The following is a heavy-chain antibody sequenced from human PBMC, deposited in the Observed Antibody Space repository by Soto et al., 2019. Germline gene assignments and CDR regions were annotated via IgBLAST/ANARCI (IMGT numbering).Heavy chain of an antibody. D-gene: IGHD3-22*01. J-gene: IGHJ4*02. CDR1: GYSFTSYW. V-gene: IGHV5-51*01. CDR3: ARQGLDSSGYLVYFDC. CDR2: IYPGDSDT. Sequence: PGESLKISCKGSGYSFTSYWIGWVRQMPGKGLEWMGIIYPGDSDTRYSPSFQGQVTISADKSISTAYLQWSSLKASDTAMYYCARQGLDSSGYLVYFDCWGQGTLVTVSS.